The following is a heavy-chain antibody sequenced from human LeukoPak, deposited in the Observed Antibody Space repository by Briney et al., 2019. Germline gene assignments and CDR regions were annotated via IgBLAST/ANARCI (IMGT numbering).Heavy chain of an antibody. J-gene: IGHJ4*02. D-gene: IGHD3-16*02. CDR1: GGSISSYY. Sequence: SETLSLTCTVSGGSISSYYWSWIRQPPGKGLEWIGYIYYSGSTNYNPSLKSRVTISVDTSKNQFSLKLSSVTAADTAVYYCARVRKGYIRRYYFDYWGQGTLVTVSS. CDR2: IYYSGST. CDR3: ARVRKGYIRRYYFDY. V-gene: IGHV4-59*01.